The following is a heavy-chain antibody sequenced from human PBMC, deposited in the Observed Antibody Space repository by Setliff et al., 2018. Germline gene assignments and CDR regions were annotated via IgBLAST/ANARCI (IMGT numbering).Heavy chain of an antibody. CDR1: GYTFNSYG. J-gene: IGHJ4*02. Sequence: ASVKVSCKASGYTFNSYGITWVRQAPGQGLEWTGWISCYDGNTRYARKIQGRATMTTDTSTTTAYMELRSLTSDDTAVYYCARSTSWFSTNYWGQGTPVTVSS. V-gene: IGHV1-18*01. CDR2: ISCYDGNT. CDR3: ARSTSWFSTNY. D-gene: IGHD2-2*01.